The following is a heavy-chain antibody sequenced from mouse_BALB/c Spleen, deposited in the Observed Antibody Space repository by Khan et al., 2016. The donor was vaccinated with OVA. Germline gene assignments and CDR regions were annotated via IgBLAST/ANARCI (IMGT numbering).Heavy chain of an antibody. V-gene: IGHV1-20*02. CDR2: INPHTGET. J-gene: IGHJ2*01. D-gene: IGHD1-1*01. CDR3: TRIYRSDFDY. Sequence: VQLQQSGPVLVRPGASVKISRKASGYSFTGYFMNWVMQSHGKSLEWIGRINPHTGETFYNQRFKDKATLTVDESSSTAHMELRSLASEDSAVYYCTRIYRSDFDYWGQGTTLTVSS. CDR1: GYSFTGYF.